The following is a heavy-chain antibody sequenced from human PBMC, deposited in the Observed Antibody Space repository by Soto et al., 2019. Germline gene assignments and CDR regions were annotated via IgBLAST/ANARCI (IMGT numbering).Heavy chain of an antibody. J-gene: IGHJ2*01. D-gene: IGHD3-16*01. CDR1: GFTFSSYA. CDR2: ISYDGSNK. Sequence: QVQLVESGGGVVQPGRSLRLSCAASGFTFSSYAMHWVRQAPGKGLEWVAVISYDGSNKYYADSVKGRFTISRDNSKNTLYLQMNSLRAEDTAVYYFARPLYDYVWGSYGGFDLWGRGTLVTVSS. V-gene: IGHV3-30-3*01. CDR3: ARPLYDYVWGSYGGFDL.